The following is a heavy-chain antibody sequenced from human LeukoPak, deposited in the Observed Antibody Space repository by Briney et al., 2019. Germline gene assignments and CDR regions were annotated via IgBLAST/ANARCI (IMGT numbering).Heavy chain of an antibody. CDR1: GGSISSYY. V-gene: IGHV4-59*01. Sequence: PSETLSLTCTVSGGSISSYYWSWIRQPPGKGLEWIGYIHYSGSTNYNPSFKSRVTISADTSKNQSSLKLSSVTAADTAVYYCARDPGGWYFDLWGRGTLVTVSS. D-gene: IGHD3-10*01. CDR3: ARDPGGWYFDL. CDR2: IHYSGST. J-gene: IGHJ2*01.